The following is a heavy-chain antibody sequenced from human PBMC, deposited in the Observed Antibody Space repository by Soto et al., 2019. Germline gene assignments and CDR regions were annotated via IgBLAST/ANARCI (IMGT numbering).Heavy chain of an antibody. CDR1: GFTFSSYA. CDR3: AGSYSYDSSGYYYSGAY. Sequence: QVQLVESGGGVAQPGRSLRLSCAASGFTFSSYAMHWVRQAPGKGLEWVAVISYDGSNKYYADSVKGRFTISRDNAKNTLYLQMNRLRDEDTAVYYCAGSYSYDSSGYYYSGAYWGQGTLVTVCS. V-gene: IGHV3-30-3*01. CDR2: ISYDGSNK. J-gene: IGHJ4*02. D-gene: IGHD3-22*01.